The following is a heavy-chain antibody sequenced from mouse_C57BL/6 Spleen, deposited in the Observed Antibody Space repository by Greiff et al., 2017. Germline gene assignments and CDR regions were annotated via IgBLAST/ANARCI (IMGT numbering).Heavy chain of an antibody. CDR2: IYPGDGDT. Sequence: VQLQQSGPELVKPGASVKISCKASGYAFSSSWMNWVKLRPGKGLEWIGRIYPGDGDTNYNGKFKGKATLTADKSSSTAYMQLSSLTSEDSAVYFCARSGVVAPYYFDYWGQGTTLTVSS. CDR3: ARSGVVAPYYFDY. CDR1: GYAFSSSW. D-gene: IGHD1-1*01. V-gene: IGHV1-82*01. J-gene: IGHJ2*01.